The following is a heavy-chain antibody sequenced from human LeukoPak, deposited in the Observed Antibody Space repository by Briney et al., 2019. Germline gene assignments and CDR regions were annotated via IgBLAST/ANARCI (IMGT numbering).Heavy chain of an antibody. J-gene: IGHJ6*02. CDR3: ARASGSYFSYYYYGMDV. CDR2: INHSTSA. Sequence: SETLSLTCAVYGGSFSDYYWSWVRQPPGKGLEWIGGINHSTSASYYNPSLKSRVTISLDTSNNQFSLKLSSVTAADTAVYYYARASGSYFSYYYYGMDVWGQGTTVTVSS. D-gene: IGHD1-26*01. CDR1: GGSFSDYY. V-gene: IGHV4-34*01.